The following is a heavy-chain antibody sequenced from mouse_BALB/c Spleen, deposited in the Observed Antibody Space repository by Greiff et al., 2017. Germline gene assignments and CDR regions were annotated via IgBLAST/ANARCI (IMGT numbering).Heavy chain of an antibody. CDR1: GFTFTDYY. CDR3: ARDEVFYAMDY. Sequence: EVNVVESGGGLVQPGGSLRLSCATSGFTFTDYYMSWVRQPPGKALEWLGFIRNKANGYTTEYSASVKGRFTISRDNSQSILYLQMNTLGAEDSATYYCARDEVFYAMDYWGQGTSVTVSS. V-gene: IGHV7-3*02. J-gene: IGHJ4*01. CDR2: IRNKANGYTT.